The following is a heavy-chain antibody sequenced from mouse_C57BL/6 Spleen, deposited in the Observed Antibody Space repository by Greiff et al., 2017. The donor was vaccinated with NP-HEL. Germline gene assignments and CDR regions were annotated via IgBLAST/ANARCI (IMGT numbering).Heavy chain of an antibody. Sequence: EVNVVESGGGLVKPGGSLKLSCAASGFTFSSYTMSWVRQTPEKRLEWVATISGGGGNTYYPDSVKGRFTISRDNAKNTLYLQMSSLRSEDTALYYCARSYDYDWFAYWGQGTLVTVSA. J-gene: IGHJ3*01. CDR1: GFTFSSYT. CDR3: ARSYDYDWFAY. CDR2: ISGGGGNT. D-gene: IGHD2-4*01. V-gene: IGHV5-9*01.